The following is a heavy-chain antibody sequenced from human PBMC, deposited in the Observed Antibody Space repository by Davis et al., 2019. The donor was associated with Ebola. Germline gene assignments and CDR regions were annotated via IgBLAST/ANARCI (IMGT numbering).Heavy chain of an antibody. CDR2: ISGSGAST. D-gene: IGHD6-13*01. CDR1: GFTFSTYA. V-gene: IGHV3-23*01. J-gene: IGHJ4*02. CDR3: AKEGVGDSRSRDGVFDF. Sequence: PGGSLRLSCAASGFTFSTYAMTWVRQAPGKGLEWVSVISGSGASTYYADSVKGRFTISRDNSKNTLYLQMNSLRAEDTAVYYCAKEGVGDSRSRDGVFDFWGQGTLVTVSS.